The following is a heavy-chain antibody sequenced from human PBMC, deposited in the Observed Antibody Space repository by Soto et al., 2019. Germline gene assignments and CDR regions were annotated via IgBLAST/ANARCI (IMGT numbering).Heavy chain of an antibody. V-gene: IGHV3-7*05. CDR3: ARDHRLIIYGDYVSHFDY. Sequence: GESLKISCAASGFTFSSYWMSWVRQAPGKGLEWVANIKQDGSEKYYVDSVKGRFTISRDNAKNSLYLQMNSLRAEDTAVYYCARDHRLIIYGDYVSHFDYWGQGTLVTVSS. CDR1: GFTFSSYW. D-gene: IGHD4-17*01. J-gene: IGHJ4*02. CDR2: IKQDGSEK.